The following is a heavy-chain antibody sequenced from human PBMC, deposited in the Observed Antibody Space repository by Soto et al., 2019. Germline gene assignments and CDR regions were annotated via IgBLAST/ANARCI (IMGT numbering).Heavy chain of an antibody. J-gene: IGHJ4*02. CDR1: GYTFTSYA. CDR2: INAGNGNT. V-gene: IGHV1-3*01. D-gene: IGHD6-13*01. CDR3: ARGGSSSWYDFDY. Sequence: ASVKVSCKASGYTFTSYAMHWVRQAPGQRLEWMGWINAGNGNTKYSRKFQGRVTITRDTSASTAYMELSSLRSEDTAVYYCARGGSSSWYDFDYWGQGTLVTVSS.